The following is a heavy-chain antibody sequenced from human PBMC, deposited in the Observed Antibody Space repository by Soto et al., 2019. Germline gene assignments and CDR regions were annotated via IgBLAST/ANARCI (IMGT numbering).Heavy chain of an antibody. J-gene: IGHJ4*02. Sequence: QLQLQESGPGLVKPSETLSLTCIVSGGSISTRSYYWGWFRQPPGKGLECIGSIYYSGSTYYNPSLKSRVTISADTSKNQFSLKLSSVTAADSAVYYCARRYGVVEYFDYWGQGTLVTVSS. D-gene: IGHD2-21*01. CDR2: IYYSGST. V-gene: IGHV4-39*01. CDR1: GGSISTRSYY. CDR3: ARRYGVVEYFDY.